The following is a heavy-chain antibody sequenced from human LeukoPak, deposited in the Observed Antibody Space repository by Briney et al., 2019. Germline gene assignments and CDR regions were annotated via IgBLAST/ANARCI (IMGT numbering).Heavy chain of an antibody. CDR3: ARGLEDSGYYYDSSGYYLRLGAFDI. Sequence: SETLSLTCTVSGGSFSSYYWSWIRQPPGKGLEWIGYIYYSGSTNYNPSLKSRVTISVDTSKNQFSLKLSSVTAADTAVYYCARGLEDSGYYYDSSGYYLRLGAFDIWGQGTMVTVSS. D-gene: IGHD3-22*01. V-gene: IGHV4-59*01. J-gene: IGHJ3*02. CDR1: GGSFSSYY. CDR2: IYYSGST.